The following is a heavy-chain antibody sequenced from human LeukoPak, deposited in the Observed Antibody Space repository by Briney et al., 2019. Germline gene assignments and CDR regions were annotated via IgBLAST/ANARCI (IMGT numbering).Heavy chain of an antibody. CDR2: IYYSGST. CDR3: ARVQQQPPGWFDP. D-gene: IGHD6-13*01. Sequence: SVTLSLTCTVSGGSISSYYWSWIRQPPGKGLEWIGYIYYSGSTNYNPSLKSRVTISVDTSKNQFSLKLSSVTAADTAVYYCARVQQQPPGWFDPWGQGTLVTVSS. CDR1: GGSISSYY. J-gene: IGHJ5*02. V-gene: IGHV4-59*01.